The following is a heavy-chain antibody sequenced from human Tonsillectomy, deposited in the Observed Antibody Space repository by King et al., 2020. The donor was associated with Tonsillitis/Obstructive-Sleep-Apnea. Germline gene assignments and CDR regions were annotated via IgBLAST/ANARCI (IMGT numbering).Heavy chain of an antibody. V-gene: IGHV3-15*01. CDR1: GFTFNHAW. CDR2: VKSETDGGTAA. J-gene: IGHJ6*03. CDR3: TTGGNIPYYSGSGNFFHNYYMDV. Sequence: VQLVESGGGLVKPGGSLRLSCAASGFTFNHAWMSWVRQAPGKGLEWVGRVKSETDGGTAADYAAPVKGRFTISRDDSKNTLFLQMKSLQTEDTAVYYCTTGGNIPYYSGSGNFFHNYYMDVWGKGTAVTVSS. D-gene: IGHD3-10*01.